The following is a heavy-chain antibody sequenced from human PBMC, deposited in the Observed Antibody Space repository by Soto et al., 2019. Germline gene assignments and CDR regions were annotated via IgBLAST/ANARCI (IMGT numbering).Heavy chain of an antibody. CDR1: GYTFTSYD. CDR3: ARDKGGGSHYDFWSGPSHY. Sequence: ASVKVSCKASGYTFTSYDINWVRQATGQGLEWMGRIIPILGIANYAQKFQGRVTITADKSTSTAYMELSSLRSEDTAVYYCARDKGGGSHYDFWSGPSHYWGQGTLVTVSS. V-gene: IGHV1-69*04. D-gene: IGHD3-3*01. CDR2: IIPILGIA. J-gene: IGHJ4*02.